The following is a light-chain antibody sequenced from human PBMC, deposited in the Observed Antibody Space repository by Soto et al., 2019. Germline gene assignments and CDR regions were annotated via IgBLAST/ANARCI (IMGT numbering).Light chain of an antibody. V-gene: IGKV3-15*01. CDR3: LQSYSSPFT. Sequence: EIVMTQSPATLSVSPGERATLACRASQSVGINLAWYQKQPGRPPRLLMYGASTRATGIPARFSGSGSGTEFTLTISSLQSEDFATYYCLQSYSSPFTFGQGTKLEVK. J-gene: IGKJ2*01. CDR2: GAS. CDR1: QSVGIN.